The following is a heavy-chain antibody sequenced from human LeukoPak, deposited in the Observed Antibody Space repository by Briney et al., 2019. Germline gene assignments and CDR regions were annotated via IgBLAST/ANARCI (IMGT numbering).Heavy chain of an antibody. CDR3: AAASSYFYGMDV. V-gene: IGHV1-69*05. CDR1: GGTFSSYA. J-gene: IGHJ6*02. CDR2: IIPIFGTA. Sequence: SVKVSCKASGGTFSSYAISWVRQAPGQGLEWMGGIIPIFGTANYAQKFQERVTIIRDMSTGTAYMELSSLRSEDTAVYYCAAASSYFYGMDVWGRGTAVTVSS. D-gene: IGHD6-25*01.